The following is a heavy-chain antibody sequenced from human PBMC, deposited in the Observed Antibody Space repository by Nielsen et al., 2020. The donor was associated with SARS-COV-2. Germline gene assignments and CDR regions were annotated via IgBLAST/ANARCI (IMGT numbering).Heavy chain of an antibody. D-gene: IGHD3-10*02. CDR2: ISSSGSTI. CDR3: AKVFGNVCPYN. V-gene: IGHV3-48*03. CDR1: GFPFSSYE. J-gene: IGHJ4*02. Sequence: GGSLRLSCAASGFPFSSYEMNWVRKAPGKGLEWVSYISSSGSTIYYADSVKGRFTISRDNAKNSLYLQMNSLTAEDTAVYYCAKVFGNVCPYNWGQGTLVTVSS.